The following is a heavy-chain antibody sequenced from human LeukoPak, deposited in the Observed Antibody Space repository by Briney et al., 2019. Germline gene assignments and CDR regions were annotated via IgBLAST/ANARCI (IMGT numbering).Heavy chain of an antibody. CDR2: INPNSGGT. CDR3: ARVWRITMVRGVIIGEYYFDY. Sequence: ASVKVSCKASGYTFTGYYMHWVGQAPGQGLEWMGWINPNSGGTNYAQKFQGRVTMTRDTSISTAYMELSRLRSDDTAVYYCARVWRITMVRGVIIGEYYFDYWGQGTLVTVSS. D-gene: IGHD3-10*01. CDR1: GYTFTGYY. V-gene: IGHV1-2*02. J-gene: IGHJ4*02.